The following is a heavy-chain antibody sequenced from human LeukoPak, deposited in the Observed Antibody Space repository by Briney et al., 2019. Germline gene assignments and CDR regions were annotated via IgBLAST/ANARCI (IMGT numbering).Heavy chain of an antibody. V-gene: IGHV4-38-2*02. CDR3: ARAYSSSWYINWFDP. CDR1: GYSISSNYY. D-gene: IGHD6-13*01. Sequence: SETLSLTCTVSGYSISSNYYWGWIRQPPGKGLEWIGSIYYSGSTYYNPSLKSRVTISVDTSKNQFSLKLSSVTAADTAVYYCARAYSSSWYINWFDPWGQGTLVTVSS. J-gene: IGHJ5*02. CDR2: IYYSGST.